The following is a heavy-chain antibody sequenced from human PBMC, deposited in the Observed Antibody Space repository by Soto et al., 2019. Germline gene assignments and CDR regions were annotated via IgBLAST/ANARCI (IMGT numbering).Heavy chain of an antibody. CDR1: GGSISSGGYY. V-gene: IGHV4-31*03. Sequence: PSETLSLTCTVSGGSISSGGYYWSWIRQHPGKGLEWIGYIYYSGSTYYNPSLKSRVTISVDTSKNQFSLKLSSVTAADTAVYYCARVSKAYCGGDCYSWWFGPWGQGTLVTVSS. J-gene: IGHJ5*02. CDR3: ARVSKAYCGGDCYSWWFGP. CDR2: IYYSGST. D-gene: IGHD2-21*02.